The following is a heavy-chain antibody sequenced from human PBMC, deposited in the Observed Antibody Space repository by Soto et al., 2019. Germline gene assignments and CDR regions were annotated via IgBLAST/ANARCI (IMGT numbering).Heavy chain of an antibody. CDR3: AREFRSYFDY. CDR1: GFTFNSYG. Sequence: SSLRLSCAASGFTFNSYGMHWVRQAPGKGLEWVAVIWYDGSNKYYADSVKGRFTISRDNSKNTLHLQMNSLRAEGTAVYYCAREFRSYFDYWGQGTLVTVSS. CDR2: IWYDGSNK. J-gene: IGHJ4*02. D-gene: IGHD2-21*01. V-gene: IGHV3-33*01.